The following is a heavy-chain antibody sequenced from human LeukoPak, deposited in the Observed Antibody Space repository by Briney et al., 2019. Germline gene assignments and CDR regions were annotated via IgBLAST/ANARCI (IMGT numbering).Heavy chain of an antibody. CDR3: ASGWYDSSWNFAN. J-gene: IGHJ4*02. CDR2: INPNSGDT. Sequence: ASVKVSCKASGYIFTGYYMHWVRQAPGQGLEWMGWINPNSGDTKYEQKLQGRVTMTRDTSFTTAYMELNRLTSDDTAVYYCASGWYDSSWNFANWGQGTLVTVSS. CDR1: GYIFTGYY. V-gene: IGHV1-2*02. D-gene: IGHD6-13*01.